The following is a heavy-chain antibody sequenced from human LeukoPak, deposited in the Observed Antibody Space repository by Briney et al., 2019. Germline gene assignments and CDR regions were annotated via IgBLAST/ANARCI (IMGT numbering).Heavy chain of an antibody. CDR2: ISGSGGST. CDR1: GFTFSSYA. D-gene: IGHD5-18*01. CDR3: AKDRRRTAMVMLLWDY. Sequence: PGGSLRLSCAASGFTFSSYAMSWVRQAPGKGLEWVSAISGSGGSTYYADSVKGRFTISRDNSKNTLYLQIDSIGAGGTAVYYFAKDRRRTAMVMLLWDYWGQGTLVTVSS. V-gene: IGHV3-23*01. J-gene: IGHJ4*02.